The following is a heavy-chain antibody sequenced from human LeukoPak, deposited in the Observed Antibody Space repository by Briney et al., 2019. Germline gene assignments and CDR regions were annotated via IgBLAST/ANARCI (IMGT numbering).Heavy chain of an antibody. CDR1: GLAFSSYA. J-gene: IGHJ4*02. CDR2: ISVASNT. CDR3: AKDMNYYDSTSDY. Sequence: PGGSLRLSCAASGLAFSSYAMSWVRQAPGKGLEWVSTISVASNTFYADSVKGRFTISRDNSKNTLYLQMNSLRAEDTAVYYCAKDMNYYDSTSDYWGQGTLVTVSS. D-gene: IGHD3-22*01. V-gene: IGHV3-23*01.